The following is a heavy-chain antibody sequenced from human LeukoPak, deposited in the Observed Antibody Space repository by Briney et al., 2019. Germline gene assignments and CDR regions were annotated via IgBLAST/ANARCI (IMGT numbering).Heavy chain of an antibody. CDR1: GFTFSSYS. CDR3: AGPLQQLAGVFGY. Sequence: GGSLRLSCAASGFTFSSYSMNWVRQAPGKGLEWVSSISSSSSYIYYADSVKGRFTISRDNAKNSLYLQMNSLRAEDTAVYYCAGPLQQLAGVFGYWGQGTLVTVSS. CDR2: ISSSSSYI. J-gene: IGHJ4*02. D-gene: IGHD6-13*01. V-gene: IGHV3-21*01.